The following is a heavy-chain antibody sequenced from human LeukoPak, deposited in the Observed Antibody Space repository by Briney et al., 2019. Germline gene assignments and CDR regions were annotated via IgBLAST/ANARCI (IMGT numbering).Heavy chain of an antibody. V-gene: IGHV4-39*01. CDR2: IYYRGST. D-gene: IGHD6-19*01. CDR3: ASVAVTGTPNY. Sequence: IPSETLSLTCTVSGGSISSSNYYWGWIRQPPGKGLEWIGSIYYRGSTYYNPSLKSRITISVDTSKNQFSLKLSSVTAADTAVYYCASVAVTGTPNYWGQGTLVTVSS. J-gene: IGHJ4*02. CDR1: GGSISSSNYY.